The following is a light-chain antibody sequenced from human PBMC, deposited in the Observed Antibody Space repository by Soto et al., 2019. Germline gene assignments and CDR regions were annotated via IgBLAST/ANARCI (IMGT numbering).Light chain of an antibody. V-gene: IGKV3-20*01. CDR3: QQYDSSPWT. CDR2: GAS. CDR1: QSVSSSC. J-gene: IGKJ1*01. Sequence: EIGWTQSPGTLSLSPCERATLSCRASQSVSSSCLAWYQQKHGQAPRLRIYGASSRATGIPDRFSGSWSVTDFTLTISRLEPEDFAVFYCQQYDSSPWTFGQGTKMEIK.